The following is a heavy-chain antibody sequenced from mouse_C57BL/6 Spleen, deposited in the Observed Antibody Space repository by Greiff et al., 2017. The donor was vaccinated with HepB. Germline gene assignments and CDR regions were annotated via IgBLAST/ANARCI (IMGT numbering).Heavy chain of an antibody. V-gene: IGHV1-15*01. J-gene: IGHJ4*01. CDR2: IDPETGGT. CDR3: TIYYYGSSEGMDY. CDR1: GYTFTDYE. Sequence: VQLQQSGAELVRPGASVTLSCKASGYTFTDYEMHWVKQTPVHGLEWIGGIDPETGGTAYNQKFKGKAILTADKSSSTAYMELRSLTSEDSAVYYCTIYYYGSSEGMDYWGQGTSVTVSS. D-gene: IGHD1-1*01.